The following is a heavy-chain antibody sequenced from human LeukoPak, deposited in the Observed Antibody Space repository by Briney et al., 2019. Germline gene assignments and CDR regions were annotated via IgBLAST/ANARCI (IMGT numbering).Heavy chain of an antibody. CDR2: INHSGST. V-gene: IGHV4-34*01. J-gene: IGHJ4*02. CDR3: ARGSLHWGSYYFDY. CDR1: GGSFSGYY. Sequence: SETLSLTCAVYGGSFSGYYWSWIRQPPGKGLEWIGEINHSGSTNYNPSLKSRVTISVDTSKNQFSLKLSSVTAADTAVYYCARGSLHWGSYYFDYWGQGTLVTVSS. D-gene: IGHD7-27*01.